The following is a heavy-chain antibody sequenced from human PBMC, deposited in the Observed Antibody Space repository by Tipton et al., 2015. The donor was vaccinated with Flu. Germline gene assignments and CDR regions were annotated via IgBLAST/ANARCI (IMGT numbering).Heavy chain of an antibody. V-gene: IGHV4-38-2*02. D-gene: IGHD4-11*01. Sequence: LRLSCTVFGYSIRSSNYYWGWIRQPPGKGLEWIGSIFHSGNSYHNPSLKSRVTMAVETSKNQFSLKLSSVTAADTAVYYCARRDYSNYVSEPKNWFDRWGQGILVTVSS. J-gene: IGHJ5*02. CDR3: ARRDYSNYVSEPKNWFDR. CDR2: IFHSGNS. CDR1: GYSIRSSNYY.